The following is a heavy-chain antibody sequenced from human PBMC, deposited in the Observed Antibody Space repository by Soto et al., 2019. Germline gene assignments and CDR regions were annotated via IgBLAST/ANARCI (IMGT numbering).Heavy chain of an antibody. Sequence: GGSLRLSCAASGFTFSSYGMHWVRQAPGKGLEWVAVIWYDGSNKYYADSVKGRFTISRDNSKNTLYLQMNSLRAEDTAVYYCARDGAIGTYYYDSSGYHDWGQGTLVTVSS. CDR1: GFTFSSYG. J-gene: IGHJ1*01. CDR2: IWYDGSNK. CDR3: ARDGAIGTYYYDSSGYHD. V-gene: IGHV3-33*01. D-gene: IGHD3-22*01.